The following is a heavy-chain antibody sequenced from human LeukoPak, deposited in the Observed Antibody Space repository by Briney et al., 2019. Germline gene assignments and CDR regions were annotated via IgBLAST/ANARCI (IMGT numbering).Heavy chain of an antibody. Sequence: KTGESLKISCKGSGYSFTSYWISWVRQMPGKGLEWKGRIDPSDSYTKYSPSFQGHVTISGDESISTAYLQWSSLKASDTAMYYCARHFLGELPDMDVWGQGTTVTVSS. V-gene: IGHV5-10-1*01. CDR3: ARHFLGELPDMDV. CDR2: IDPSDSYT. J-gene: IGHJ6*02. D-gene: IGHD1-26*01. CDR1: GYSFTSYW.